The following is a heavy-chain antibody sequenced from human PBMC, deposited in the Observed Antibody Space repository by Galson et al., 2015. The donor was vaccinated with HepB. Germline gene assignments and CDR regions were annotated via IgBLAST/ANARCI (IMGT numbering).Heavy chain of an antibody. Sequence: SLRLSCAASGFTFSNYGMHWVRQAPGKGLEWVALIWKDGSNKYYADSVKGRFSIPKGNSKNVVYLQMNSLGDDDTATYFCAREDRYTYIVTYDLWGQGARVTVSS. D-gene: IGHD2/OR15-2a*01. CDR1: GFTFSNYG. J-gene: IGHJ4*02. CDR3: AREDRYTYIVTYDL. V-gene: IGHV3-33*01. CDR2: IWKDGSNK.